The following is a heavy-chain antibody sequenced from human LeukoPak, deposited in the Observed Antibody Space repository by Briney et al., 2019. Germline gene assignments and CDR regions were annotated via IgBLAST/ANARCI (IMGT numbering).Heavy chain of an antibody. J-gene: IGHJ4*02. CDR3: AKDLKYSSSWYVCGFDY. CDR2: IWYDGSNK. V-gene: IGHV3-33*06. CDR1: GFTFSSYG. D-gene: IGHD6-13*01. Sequence: PGRSLRLSCAASGFTFSSYGMHWVRQAPGEGLEWVAVIWYDGSNKYYADSVKGRFTISRDNSKNTLYLQMNSLRAEDTAVYYCAKDLKYSSSWYVCGFDYWGQGTLVTVSS.